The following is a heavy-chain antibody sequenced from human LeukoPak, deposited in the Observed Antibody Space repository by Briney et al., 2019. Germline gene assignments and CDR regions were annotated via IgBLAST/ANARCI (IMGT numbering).Heavy chain of an antibody. D-gene: IGHD5-24*01. J-gene: IGHJ5*02. CDR2: FHRGRI. Sequence: SETLSLTCKVSGYPLGLDYYWVWIRQAPGRGLQWIGGFHRGRIQYNSALKSRVTISIDSSKTQFSLRMWPVTAADTAFYFCARAPSSYESGNGYPNLGWLDPWGQGALVTVSS. CDR3: ARAPSSYESGNGYPNLGWLDP. V-gene: IGHV4-38-2*02. CDR1: GYPLGLDYY.